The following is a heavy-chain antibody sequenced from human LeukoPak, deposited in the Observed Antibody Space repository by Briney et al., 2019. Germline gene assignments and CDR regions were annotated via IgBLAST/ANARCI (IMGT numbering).Heavy chain of an antibody. CDR2: MNSTSGNT. V-gene: IGHV1-8*02. CDR1: GYTFTSFD. J-gene: IGHJ4*02. CDR3: ARFCGATTSCKVLDY. D-gene: IGHD1-26*01. Sequence: VASVKVSCRASGYTFTSFDITWVRQATGQGLEWMGWMNSTSGNTDYAQRFQGRVTMTRNIYIGTAYMELSSLRSEDTAVYYCARFCGATTSCKVLDYWGQGTLVTVSP.